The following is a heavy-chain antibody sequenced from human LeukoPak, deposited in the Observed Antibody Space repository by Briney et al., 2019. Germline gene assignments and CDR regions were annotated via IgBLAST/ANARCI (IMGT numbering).Heavy chain of an antibody. V-gene: IGHV3-23*01. D-gene: IGHD5-12*01. J-gene: IGHJ4*02. CDR1: GFTFSSYA. CDR2: ISGSGDIT. Sequence: GGSLRLSCEASGFTFSSYAMSWVRQAPGKGLEWVSVISGSGDITYYADSVEGRCTISRDNSKDALYLQMNSLRAEDTAVYYCARVGYSGYDYDYWGQGTLVTVSS. CDR3: ARVGYSGYDYDY.